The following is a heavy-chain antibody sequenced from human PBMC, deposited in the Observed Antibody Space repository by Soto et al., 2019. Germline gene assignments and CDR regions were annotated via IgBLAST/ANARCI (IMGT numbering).Heavy chain of an antibody. CDR2: IYPGDSDT. CDR3: VRSPLDYYYYMDV. V-gene: IGHV5-51*01. J-gene: IGHJ6*03. CDR1: GYSFTSYW. Sequence: PGESLKISCKGSGYSFTSYWIGWVRQMPGKGLERMGIIYPGDSDTRYSPSFQGQVTISADKSISTAYLQWSSLKASDTAMYYCVRSPLDYYYYMDVWGKGTTVTVSS. D-gene: IGHD4-17*01.